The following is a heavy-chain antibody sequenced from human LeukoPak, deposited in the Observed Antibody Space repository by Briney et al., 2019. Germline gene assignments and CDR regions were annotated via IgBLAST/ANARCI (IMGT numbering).Heavy chain of an antibody. CDR1: GFTFSSYA. CDR3: ARDLRFLEWFDY. Sequence: GGSLRLSCAASGFTFSSYAMSWVRQAPGKGLEWVSAISGSGGSTYYADSVKGRSTISRDNSKNTLYLQMNSLRAEDTAVYYCARDLRFLEWFDYWGQGTLVTVSS. J-gene: IGHJ4*02. CDR2: ISGSGGST. D-gene: IGHD3-3*01. V-gene: IGHV3-23*01.